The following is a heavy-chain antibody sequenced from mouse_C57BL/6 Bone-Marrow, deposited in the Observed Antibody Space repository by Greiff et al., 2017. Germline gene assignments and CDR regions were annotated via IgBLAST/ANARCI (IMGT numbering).Heavy chain of an antibody. CDR2: ISGGGGNT. J-gene: IGHJ4*01. V-gene: IGHV5-9*01. CDR3: ARTYYAMDY. Sequence: EVQLVESGGGLVKPGGSLKLSCAASGFTFSSYTMSWVRQTPEKRLEWVATISGGGGNTYYPDSVKGRFTISRDNAKNTLYLQMSSLRSADTALYYCARTYYAMDYWGQGTSVTVSS. CDR1: GFTFSSYT.